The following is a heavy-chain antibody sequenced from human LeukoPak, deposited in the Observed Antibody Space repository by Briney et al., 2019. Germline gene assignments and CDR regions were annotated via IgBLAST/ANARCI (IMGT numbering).Heavy chain of an antibody. CDR2: IIPIFGTA. V-gene: IGHV1-69*05. CDR1: GGTFSSYA. D-gene: IGHD6-19*01. J-gene: IGHJ5*02. Sequence: SVKVSCKASGGTFSSYAISWVRQAPGQGLEWMGGIIPIFGTANYAQKFQGRVTITTDESTSTAYMELSSLRSEDTAAYYCARDWSQWLVGRIAYLNWFDPWGQGTLVTVSS. CDR3: ARDWSQWLVGRIAYLNWFDP.